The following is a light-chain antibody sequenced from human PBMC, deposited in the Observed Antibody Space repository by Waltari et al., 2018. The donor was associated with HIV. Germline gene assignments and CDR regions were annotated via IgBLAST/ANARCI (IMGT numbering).Light chain of an antibody. CDR3: NSRDSSGNHEVV. V-gene: IGLV3-19*01. J-gene: IGLJ2*01. CDR1: SLRSYY. Sequence: SSELTQDPAVSVALGQTVRITCQGDSLRSYYASWYQQKPGQAPVLVIYGKNNRPSGIRDRFSGASSGNTASLTITGAQAEDEADYYCNSRDSSGNHEVVFGGGTKLTVL. CDR2: GKN.